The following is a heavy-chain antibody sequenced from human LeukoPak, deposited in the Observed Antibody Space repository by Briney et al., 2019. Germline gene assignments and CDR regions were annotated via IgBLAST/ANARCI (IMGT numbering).Heavy chain of an antibody. CDR1: GGSISSYY. Sequence: SETLSLTCTVSGGSISSYYWSWIRQPPGKGLEWIGYIYTSGSTSYNPSLKSRVTISVDTSKNQFSLKLSSVTAADTAVYYCARMTLYYDFWSPNPGGMDVWGKGTTVTVSS. J-gene: IGHJ6*04. CDR3: ARMTLYYDFWSPNPGGMDV. D-gene: IGHD3-3*01. CDR2: IYTSGST. V-gene: IGHV4-4*09.